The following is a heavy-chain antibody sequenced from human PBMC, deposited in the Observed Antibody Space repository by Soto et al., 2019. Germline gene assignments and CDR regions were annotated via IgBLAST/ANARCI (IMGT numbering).Heavy chain of an antibody. CDR2: IYYSGNT. CDR1: GGSISSSNYY. D-gene: IGHD3-10*01. J-gene: IGHJ6*02. CDR3: ARQGFGVLHGLVDV. V-gene: IGHV4-39*01. Sequence: VSGGSISSSNYYWGWIRQPPGKGLEWIGSIYYSGNTYYNPSLKSRVTMSVDTSKNQFSLKLSSVTAADTAVYSCARQGFGVLHGLVDVWGQGTTVTVSS.